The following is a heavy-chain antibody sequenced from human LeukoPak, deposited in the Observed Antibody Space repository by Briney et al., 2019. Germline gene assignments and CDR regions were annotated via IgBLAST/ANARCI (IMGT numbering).Heavy chain of an antibody. J-gene: IGHJ4*02. D-gene: IGHD2-21*02. Sequence: ASVKVSCKASGYTFTGYYMHWVRQAPGQGLEWMGRINPNSGGTNYAQKFQGRVTMTRDTSISTAYMELSRLRSDDTAVYYCARGAKRYCGGDCYHPDFDYWGQGTLVTVSS. CDR1: GYTFTGYY. CDR2: INPNSGGT. CDR3: ARGAKRYCGGDCYHPDFDY. V-gene: IGHV1-2*06.